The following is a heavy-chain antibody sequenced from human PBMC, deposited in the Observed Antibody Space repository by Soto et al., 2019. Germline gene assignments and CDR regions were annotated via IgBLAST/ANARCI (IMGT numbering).Heavy chain of an antibody. CDR1: GYSFTSYW. CDR3: ARNISYYDSSGEFDY. J-gene: IGHJ4*02. D-gene: IGHD3-22*01. Sequence: GESLKISCKGSGYSFTSYWIGWVRQMPGKGLEWMGIIYPGDSDTRYSPSFQGQVTISADKSISTAYLQWSSLKASDTAMYYCARNISYYDSSGEFDYWGQGTLVTVS. V-gene: IGHV5-51*01. CDR2: IYPGDSDT.